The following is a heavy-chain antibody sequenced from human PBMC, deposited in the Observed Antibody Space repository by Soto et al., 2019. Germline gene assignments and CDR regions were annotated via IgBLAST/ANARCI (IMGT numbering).Heavy chain of an antibody. J-gene: IGHJ4*02. CDR1: GYTSTSYG. CDR3: AKWSGHNNPDY. CDR2: ISAYNGNT. Sequence: ASVKVSCKASGYTSTSYGISWVLQAPGQGLEWMGWISAYNGNTNYAQKLQGRVTMTTDTSTSTAYMELRRLRSDDTAVSYCAKWSGHNNPDYWGQGTLVTVSS. D-gene: IGHD3-3*01. V-gene: IGHV1-18*01.